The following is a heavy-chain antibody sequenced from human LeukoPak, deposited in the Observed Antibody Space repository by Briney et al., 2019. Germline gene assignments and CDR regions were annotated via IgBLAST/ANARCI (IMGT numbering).Heavy chain of an antibody. Sequence: GGSLRLSCSASGFTFINAWMSWVRQAPGKGLEWVGHIKSKTDGGTTDYGAPVNGRFTISRDDSKNTLYLQMNSLKTEDTAVYYCTTSPWAYCRGGSCYPDAFDIWGQGTMVTVSS. CDR1: GFTFINAW. V-gene: IGHV3-15*01. CDR3: TTSPWAYCRGGSCYPDAFDI. J-gene: IGHJ3*02. D-gene: IGHD2-15*01. CDR2: IKSKTDGGTT.